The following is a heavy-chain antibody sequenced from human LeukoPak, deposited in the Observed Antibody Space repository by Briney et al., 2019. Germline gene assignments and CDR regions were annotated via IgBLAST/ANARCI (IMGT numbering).Heavy chain of an antibody. D-gene: IGHD5-18*01. CDR2: IYSGGST. V-gene: IGHV3-53*01. Sequence: GGSLRLSCAASGFTVSSNYMSWVRQAPGKGLEWVSVIYSGGSTYYADSVKGRFTISRDNSKNTLYLQMNSLRAEDTAVYYCARVIVGTAMDSYGMDVWGQGTTVTVSS. CDR3: ARVIVGTAMDSYGMDV. J-gene: IGHJ6*02. CDR1: GFTVSSNY.